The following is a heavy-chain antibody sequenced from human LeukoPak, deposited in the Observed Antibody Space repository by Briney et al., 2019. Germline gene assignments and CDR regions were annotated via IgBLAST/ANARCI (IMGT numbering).Heavy chain of an antibody. D-gene: IGHD4-17*01. Sequence: ASVKVSCKASGYTFTGNYMHWVRQAPGQGLEWMGWINPNSGGTNYAQKFQGRVTMTRDTSISTAYMELSRLRSDDTAVYYCARPLDYGDYVLGGIGGQGTMVTVSS. V-gene: IGHV1-2*02. CDR1: GYTFTGNY. J-gene: IGHJ3*02. CDR2: INPNSGGT. CDR3: ARPLDYGDYVLGGI.